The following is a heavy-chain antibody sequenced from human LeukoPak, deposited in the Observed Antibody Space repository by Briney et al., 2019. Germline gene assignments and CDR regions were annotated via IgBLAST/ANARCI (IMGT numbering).Heavy chain of an antibody. CDR1: GYTFTRYA. V-gene: IGHV7-4-1*02. J-gene: IGHJ4*02. CDR2: INTNTGNP. D-gene: IGHD6-13*01. CDR3: ASDRSVIAAAGPFDY. Sequence: ASVKVSCKASGYTFTRYAMNWVRQAPGQGLEWMGWINTNTGNPTYAQGFTGRFVFSLDTSVSTAYLQISSLKAEDTAVYYCASDRSVIAAAGPFDYWGQGTLVTVSS.